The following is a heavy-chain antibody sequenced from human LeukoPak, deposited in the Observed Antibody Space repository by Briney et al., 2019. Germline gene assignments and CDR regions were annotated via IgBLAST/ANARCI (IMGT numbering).Heavy chain of an antibody. Sequence: ASVKVSCKVSGYTLTELSMHWVLQAPGKGLEWMGGFDPEDGETIYAQKFQGRDTITEETSTDTDYMELSSLRSEDTAVYYCATVAFRYYDILTGYYRNMDVWGKGTTVTVSS. CDR2: FDPEDGET. CDR3: ATVAFRYYDILTGYYRNMDV. CDR1: GYTLTELS. J-gene: IGHJ6*03. V-gene: IGHV1-24*01. D-gene: IGHD3-9*01.